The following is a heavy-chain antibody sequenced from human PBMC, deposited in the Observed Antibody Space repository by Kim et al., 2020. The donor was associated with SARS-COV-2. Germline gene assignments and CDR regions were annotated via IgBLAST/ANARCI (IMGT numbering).Heavy chain of an antibody. CDR3: ARLRSGWYVGYFDY. CDR2: ISVYDGNT. Sequence: ASVKVSCKASGYRFMTYGISWVRQAPGQGLEWMGWISVYDGNTNYAQKFQGRVTMTTDTSTSTPYMELRTLRSDDTAVYYCARLRSGWYVGYFDYWGQGT. V-gene: IGHV1-18*01. CDR1: GYRFMTYG. D-gene: IGHD6-19*01. J-gene: IGHJ4*02.